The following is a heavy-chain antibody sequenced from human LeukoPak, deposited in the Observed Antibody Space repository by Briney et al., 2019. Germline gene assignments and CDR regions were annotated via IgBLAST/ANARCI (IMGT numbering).Heavy chain of an antibody. CDR1: GYTFNSYD. J-gene: IGHJ6*03. D-gene: IGHD3/OR15-3a*01. CDR3: ARALSWTTESYYYMDV. V-gene: IGHV1-8*01. Sequence: GASVKVSCKASGYTFNSYDINWVRQATGQGLEWMGWMNPNSGNTGYAQKFQGRVTMTKNNSIATVYMELSSLRSEDTAVYYCARALSWTTESYYYMDVWAKGTTVTVSS. CDR2: MNPNSGNT.